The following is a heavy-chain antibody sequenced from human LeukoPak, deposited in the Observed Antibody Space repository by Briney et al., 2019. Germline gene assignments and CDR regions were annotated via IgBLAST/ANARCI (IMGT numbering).Heavy chain of an antibody. D-gene: IGHD3-22*01. CDR3: ARSDIVVMPARGNYYYAFDV. J-gene: IGHJ6*02. CDR1: GVSISSGSYY. Sequence: SQTLSLSCTVSGVSISSGSYYWSWIRQPAGKGLEWIGRINTSGSTGYNPSLRSRVTISLDTSKNQFSLRLTSVTAADTAIYYCARSDIVVMPARGNYYYAFDVWGRGASVTVS. CDR2: INTSGST. V-gene: IGHV4-61*02.